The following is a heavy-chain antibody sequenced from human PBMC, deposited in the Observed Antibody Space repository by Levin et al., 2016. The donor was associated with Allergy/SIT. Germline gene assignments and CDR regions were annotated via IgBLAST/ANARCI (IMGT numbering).Heavy chain of an antibody. CDR2: TRNKANSYTT. V-gene: IGHV3-72*01. CDR3: AREKMTTVTYRAYYYYGMDV. J-gene: IGHJ6*02. D-gene: IGHD4-17*01. Sequence: GGSLRLSCAASGFTFSDHYMDWVRQAPGKGLEWVGRTRNKANSYTTEYAASVKGRFTISRDDSKNSLYLQMNSLKTEDTAVYYCAREKMTTVTYRAYYYYGMDVWGQGTTVTVSS. CDR1: GFTFSDHY.